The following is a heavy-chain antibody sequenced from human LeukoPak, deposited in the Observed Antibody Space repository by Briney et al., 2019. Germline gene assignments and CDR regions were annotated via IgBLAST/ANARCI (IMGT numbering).Heavy chain of an antibody. CDR3: ASRGLHIVFDL. V-gene: IGHV4-38-2*01. Sequence: SETLSLTCAVSGYSISSGYYWGWIRQPPGKGLEWIGSIYHSGSTYHNPSLKSRVTISVDTSKIQFSLKLSSVTAADTAVYYCASRGLHIVFDLWGRGTLVTVSS. CDR2: IYHSGST. CDR1: GYSISSGYY. D-gene: IGHD5-12*01. J-gene: IGHJ2*01.